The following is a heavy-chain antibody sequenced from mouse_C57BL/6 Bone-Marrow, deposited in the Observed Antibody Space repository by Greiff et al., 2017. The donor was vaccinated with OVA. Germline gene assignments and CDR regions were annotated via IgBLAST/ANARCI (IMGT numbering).Heavy chain of an antibody. J-gene: IGHJ3*01. D-gene: IGHD1-1*01. CDR1: GFSLTSYG. Sequence: QVQLKESGPGLVAPSQSLSITCTVSGFSLTSYGVHWVRQSPGKGLEWLGEIWGIRSNNYNSALKTRLIINNDNTKSQVFIKMNSQQADDTAMDCCASYSTSGFADWGQGTLVTVSA. V-gene: IGHV2-6*01. CDR3: ASYSTSGFAD. CDR2: IWGIRSN.